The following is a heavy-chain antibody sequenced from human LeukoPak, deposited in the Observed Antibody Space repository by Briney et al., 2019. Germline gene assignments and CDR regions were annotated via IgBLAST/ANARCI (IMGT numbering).Heavy chain of an antibody. CDR2: INPNSGGT. Sequence: GASVKVSFKASGYTFTGYYMHWVRQAPGQGLEWMGWINPNSGGTNYAQKFQGRVTMTRDTSISTAYMELSRLRSDDTAVYYCARDQGVVVPAAIELGWFDPWGQGTLVTVSS. V-gene: IGHV1-2*02. CDR3: ARDQGVVVPAAIELGWFDP. D-gene: IGHD2-2*02. J-gene: IGHJ5*02. CDR1: GYTFTGYY.